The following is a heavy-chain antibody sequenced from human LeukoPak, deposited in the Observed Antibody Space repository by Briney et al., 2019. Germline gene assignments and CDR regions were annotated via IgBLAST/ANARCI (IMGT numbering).Heavy chain of an antibody. D-gene: IGHD5-18*01. V-gene: IGHV1-2*02. Sequence: ASVKVSCKASGYTFTGYYMHWVRQAPGQGLEWMGWINPNSGGTNYAQKFQGRVTMTRDTSISTAYMELSRLRSDDTAVYYCARERGRIQLWLQHYWGQGTLVTVSS. CDR1: GYTFTGYY. J-gene: IGHJ4*02. CDR3: ARERGRIQLWLQHY. CDR2: INPNSGGT.